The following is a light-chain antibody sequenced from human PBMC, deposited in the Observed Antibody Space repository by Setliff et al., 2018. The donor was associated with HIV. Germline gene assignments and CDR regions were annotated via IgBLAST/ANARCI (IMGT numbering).Light chain of an antibody. J-gene: IGLJ1*01. Sequence: QSVLTQPRSVSGSPGQSVTISCTGTSSDVGGYNYVSWYQRHPGKAPKLMIYDVSKRPSGVPDRFPGSKSGNTASLTISGLQAEDEADYYCCSYAGSYTYVFGTGTKVTVL. CDR1: SSDVGGYNY. V-gene: IGLV2-11*01. CDR2: DVS. CDR3: CSYAGSYTYV.